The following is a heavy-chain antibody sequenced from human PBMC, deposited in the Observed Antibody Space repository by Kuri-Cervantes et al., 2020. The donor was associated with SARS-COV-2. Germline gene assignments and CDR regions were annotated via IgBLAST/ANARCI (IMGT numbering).Heavy chain of an antibody. CDR3: ARGASGYNPPFDY. CDR1: GFTFSSYA. J-gene: IGHJ4*02. V-gene: IGHV3-30*04. Sequence: LSLTCAASGFTFSSYAMHWVRQAPGKGLEWVAVISYDGSNKYYADSVKGRFTISRDNSENTLYLQMNSLRAEDTAVYYCARGASGYNPPFDYWGQGTLVTVSS. D-gene: IGHD5-24*01. CDR2: ISYDGSNK.